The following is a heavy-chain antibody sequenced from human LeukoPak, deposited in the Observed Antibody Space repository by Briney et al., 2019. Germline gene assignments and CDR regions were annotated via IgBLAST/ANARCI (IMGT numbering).Heavy chain of an antibody. J-gene: IGHJ3*02. V-gene: IGHV4-34*01. CDR3: AKGYPRAFDI. D-gene: IGHD5-18*01. CDR1: GRSFSGYY. Sequence: SETLSLTCAVYGRSFSGYYWSWIRQPPGKGLEWIGEINHSGSNNYNPSLKSRVTISVDTSKNQLSLKLSSVTAADTAVYYCAKGYPRAFDIWGQGTMVTVSS. CDR2: INHSGSN.